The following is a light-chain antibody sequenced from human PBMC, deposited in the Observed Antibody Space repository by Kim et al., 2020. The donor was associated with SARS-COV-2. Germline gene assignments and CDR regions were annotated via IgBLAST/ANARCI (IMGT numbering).Light chain of an antibody. J-gene: IGLJ1*01. V-gene: IGLV3-21*04. Sequence: PGKTARITCGGNNIGSKSVHWYQQKPGQAPVLVIYYDSDRPSGIPERFSGSNSGNTATLTISRVEAGDEADFYCQVWDSSSDHPYVFGTGTKVTVL. CDR2: YDS. CDR1: NIGSKS. CDR3: QVWDSSSDHPYV.